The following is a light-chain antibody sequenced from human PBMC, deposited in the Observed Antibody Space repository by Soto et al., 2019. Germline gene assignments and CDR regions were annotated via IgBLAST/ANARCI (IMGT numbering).Light chain of an antibody. J-gene: IGKJ1*01. CDR3: HQYVASPRT. Sequence: EIVLTQSPRTLSLSPGERATLSCRASQSIAGGYLAWYQHRPGQAPRLLISGAYRRAAGIPDRFSGSGSGTDFTLTISKLQPEDFAVYYCHQYVASPRTFGQGTEVEFK. CDR1: QSIAGGY. V-gene: IGKV3-20*01. CDR2: GAY.